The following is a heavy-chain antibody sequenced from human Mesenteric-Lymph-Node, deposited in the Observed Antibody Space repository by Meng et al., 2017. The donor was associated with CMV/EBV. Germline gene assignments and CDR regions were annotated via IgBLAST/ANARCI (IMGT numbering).Heavy chain of an antibody. Sequence: GESLKISCAASTFSLSKYNLNWVRQAPGKGLEWIAQITSSTSSTYYRDSVQGRFTISRDNAKNLLFLQMNSLRAGDTAVYYCAKDRLLPFGELIPYYFDYWGQGTLVTVSS. CDR2: ITSSTSST. D-gene: IGHD3-10*01. J-gene: IGHJ4*02. V-gene: IGHV3-48*04. CDR3: AKDRLLPFGELIPYYFDY. CDR1: TFSLSKYN.